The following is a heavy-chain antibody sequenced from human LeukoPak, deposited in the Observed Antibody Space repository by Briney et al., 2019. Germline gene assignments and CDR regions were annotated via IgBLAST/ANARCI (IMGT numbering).Heavy chain of an antibody. CDR2: ISSSGSTI. V-gene: IGHV3-11*01. D-gene: IGHD6-13*01. CDR3: AKGYSSSLGRYYYYGMDV. Sequence: GGPLRLSREASGFTFRDYYMSWIRQAPGKALEWVSYISSSGSTIYYADSVKGRFTISRDNAKNSLYLQMNSLRAEDTAVYYCAKGYSSSLGRYYYYGMDVWGQGTTVTVSS. J-gene: IGHJ6*02. CDR1: GFTFRDYY.